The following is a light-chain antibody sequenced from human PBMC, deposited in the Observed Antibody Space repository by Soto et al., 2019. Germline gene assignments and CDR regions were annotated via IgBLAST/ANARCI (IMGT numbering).Light chain of an antibody. CDR2: EVS. J-gene: IGLJ1*01. V-gene: IGLV2-14*01. CDR3: SSYTSSSTDV. Sequence: QSVLTQPASVSGSPGQSITISCTGTSSYIRGYDYVSWYQQHPGKAPKLMIYEVSNRPSGVSHRFSGSKSGNTASLTISGLQADDEGDYYCSSYTSSSTDVFGTGTKVTVL. CDR1: SSYIRGYDY.